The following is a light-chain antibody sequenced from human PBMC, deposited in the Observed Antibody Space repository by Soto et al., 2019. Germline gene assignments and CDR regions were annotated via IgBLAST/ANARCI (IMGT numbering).Light chain of an antibody. J-gene: IGKJ2*01. CDR2: WAS. V-gene: IGKV4-1*01. CDR3: QQEYPSPTDP. Sequence: DIVMTQSPDSLAVSLGEWAAINCTSSQSVLYNANNKNYFAWYQQRPGQPTKLRIYWASTRASGVSDRFSDSGYGTDFTLTINSLPAEDVEVYIFQQEYPSPTDPFGHGTKLEIK. CDR1: QSVLYNANNKNY.